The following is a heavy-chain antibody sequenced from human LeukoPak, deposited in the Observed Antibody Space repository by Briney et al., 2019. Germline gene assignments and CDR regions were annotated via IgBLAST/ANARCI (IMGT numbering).Heavy chain of an antibody. J-gene: IGHJ3*02. D-gene: IGHD5-24*01. CDR2: IYNSGST. Sequence: SETLSLTCTVSGGSISSYYWSWIRQPPGKGLEWIGYIYNSGSTNYNSSLKSRVTISADTSKNQFSLKLSSVTAADTAVYYCARARGATIFQSAFDIWGQGTMVTVS. CDR1: GGSISSYY. V-gene: IGHV4-59*01. CDR3: ARARGATIFQSAFDI.